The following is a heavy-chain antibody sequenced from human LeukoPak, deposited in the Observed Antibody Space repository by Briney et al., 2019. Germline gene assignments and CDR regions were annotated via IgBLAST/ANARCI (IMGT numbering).Heavy chain of an antibody. V-gene: IGHV4-59*01. CDR3: ARAGPYYDFWSGYSVAFDY. CDR2: IYYSGST. CDR1: RGSISSYY. D-gene: IGHD3-3*01. J-gene: IGHJ4*02. Sequence: SETLSLTCTLPRGSISSYYWSWIRQPPGKGREWIGYIYYSGSTNYNPSLKSRVTISVDTSKNQFSLKLSSVTAADTAVYHCARAGPYYDFWSGYSVAFDYWGQGTLVTVSS.